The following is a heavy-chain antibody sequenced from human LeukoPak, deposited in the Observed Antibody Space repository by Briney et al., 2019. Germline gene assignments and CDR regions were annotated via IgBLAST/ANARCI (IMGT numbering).Heavy chain of an antibody. CDR2: LRYDGSNK. D-gene: IGHD2-15*01. Sequence: GGPLRLSCAASGFTLSSSGMHWVRQAPGKGLEWVAVLRYDGSNKYYADSVKCRFTISRDNPKNTLYLQMNSLRAEDTAVYYCARRAYCSGGSCYRTDFNWFDPWGQGALVTVSS. CDR1: GFTLSSSG. V-gene: IGHV3-33*01. CDR3: ARRAYCSGGSCYRTDFNWFDP. J-gene: IGHJ5*02.